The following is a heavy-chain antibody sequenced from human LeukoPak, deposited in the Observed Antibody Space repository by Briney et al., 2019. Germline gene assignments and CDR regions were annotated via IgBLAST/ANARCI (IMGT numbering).Heavy chain of an antibody. Sequence: GGSLRLSRAASGFTVRNAWVSWFRLAPGKGLEWVGLVTATTDGGTIHYAAPVKDRFTISRDDSKNTLYLQLNSLKTEDTAVYYCSGVFLGYWGQGTLVTVSS. CDR2: VTATTDGGTI. CDR1: GFTVRNAW. CDR3: SGVFLGY. J-gene: IGHJ4*02. V-gene: IGHV3-15*01. D-gene: IGHD2-8*01.